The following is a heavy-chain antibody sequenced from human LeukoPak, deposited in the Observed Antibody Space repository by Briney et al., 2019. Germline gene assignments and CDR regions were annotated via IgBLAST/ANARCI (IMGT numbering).Heavy chain of an antibody. Sequence: SQTLSLTCTVSGGSISSGSYYWSWIRQPAGKGLEWIGRIYTSGSTHYNPSLKSRVTISVDTSKNQFSLKLSSVTAADTAVYYCARGFGYAVTSLDYWGPGTLVTVSS. J-gene: IGHJ4*02. CDR2: IYTSGST. CDR3: ARGFGYAVTSLDY. V-gene: IGHV4-61*02. CDR1: GGSISSGSYY. D-gene: IGHD4-17*01.